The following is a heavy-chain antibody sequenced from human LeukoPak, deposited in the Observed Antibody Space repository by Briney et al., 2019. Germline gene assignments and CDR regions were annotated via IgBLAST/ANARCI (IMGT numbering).Heavy chain of an antibody. D-gene: IGHD3-22*01. J-gene: IGHJ4*02. CDR1: GGSFSGYY. CDR3: ARTDDGSGYYPFDY. V-gene: IGHV4-34*01. Sequence: SETLSLTCAVYGGSFSGYYWSWIRQPPGKGLEWIGEINHSGSTNYNPSLKSRVTISVDTSKNQFSLKLSSVTAADTAVYYCARTDDGSGYYPFDYWGQRTLVTVSS. CDR2: INHSGST.